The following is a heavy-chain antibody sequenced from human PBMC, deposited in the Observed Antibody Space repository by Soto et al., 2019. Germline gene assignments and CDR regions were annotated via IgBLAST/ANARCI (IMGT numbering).Heavy chain of an antibody. J-gene: IGHJ6*03. CDR3: AKAGTTSGFYYIDV. Sequence: XSLSLSYAASGSAFGSYCAPWILQAPGKGLEWVSGISGSGGITYYVDSGKGRFTISRDNSQNTLYLQMNSLRDEDTAVYYCAKAGTTSGFYYIDVWGKGTTVTVSS. V-gene: IGHV3-23*01. CDR2: ISGSGGIT. D-gene: IGHD1-7*01. CDR1: GSAFGSYC.